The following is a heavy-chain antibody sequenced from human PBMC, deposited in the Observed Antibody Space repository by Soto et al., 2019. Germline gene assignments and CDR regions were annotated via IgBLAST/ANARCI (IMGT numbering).Heavy chain of an antibody. CDR1: GFTFSSYA. V-gene: IGHV3-30-3*01. Sequence: PGGSLRLSCAASGFTFSSYAMHWVRQAPGKGLEWVAVISYDGSNKYYADSVKGRFTISRDNAKNTLYLQMNSLRAEDTAVYYCARVSVYEQWRVSLYFDNWGQGTPVTVSS. J-gene: IGHJ4*02. D-gene: IGHD6-19*01. CDR3: ARVSVYEQWRVSLYFDN. CDR2: ISYDGSNK.